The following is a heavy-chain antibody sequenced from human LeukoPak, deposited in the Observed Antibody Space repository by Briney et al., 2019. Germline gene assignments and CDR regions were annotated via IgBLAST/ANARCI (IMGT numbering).Heavy chain of an antibody. Sequence: ASVKVSCTASGGTFSSYAISWVRQAPGQGLEWMGGIIPIFGTANYAQKFQGRVTITADESTSTAYMELSSLRSEDTAVYYCARDLEVAGTGPFDYWGQGTLVTVSS. CDR2: IIPIFGTA. J-gene: IGHJ4*02. CDR1: GGTFSSYA. D-gene: IGHD6-19*01. V-gene: IGHV1-69*13. CDR3: ARDLEVAGTGPFDY.